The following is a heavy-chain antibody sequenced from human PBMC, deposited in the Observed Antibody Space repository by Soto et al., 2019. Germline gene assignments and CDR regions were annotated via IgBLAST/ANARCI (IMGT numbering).Heavy chain of an antibody. CDR3: ARQMVYAIFDY. J-gene: IGHJ4*02. Sequence: SETLSLTCAVYGGSFSGYYWSWIRQPPGKGLEWIGEINHSGSTNYNTSLKSRATISIDTSKNQFSLKLSSVTAADTAVYYCARQMVYAIFDYWGQGTLVTVSS. CDR2: INHSGST. V-gene: IGHV4-34*01. CDR1: GGSFSGYY. D-gene: IGHD2-8*01.